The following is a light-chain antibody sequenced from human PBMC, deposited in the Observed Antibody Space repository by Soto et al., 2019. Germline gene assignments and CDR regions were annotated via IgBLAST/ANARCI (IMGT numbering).Light chain of an antibody. CDR1: QSLLHSNGYNY. V-gene: IGKV2-28*01. CDR2: LGS. Sequence: DIVMTQSPLSLPVTPGEPASISCRSSQSLLHSNGYNYLDWYLQKPGQSPQLLIYLGSNRASGVPDRFSGSGSGTDFTLKISRVEAEDVGFYYCMQALQTPVPCGQGPKLEIK. J-gene: IGKJ2*01. CDR3: MQALQTPVP.